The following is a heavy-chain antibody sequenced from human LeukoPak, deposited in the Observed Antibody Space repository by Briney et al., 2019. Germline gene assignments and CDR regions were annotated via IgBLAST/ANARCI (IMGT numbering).Heavy chain of an antibody. CDR2: ISYDGSNK. V-gene: IGHV3-30*04. CDR3: ARALADSSGYYYYYYYYGMDV. J-gene: IGHJ6*02. CDR1: GFTFSSYA. Sequence: QSGGYLRLSCAASGFTFSSYAMHWVRQAPGKGLEWVAVISYDGSNKYYADSVKGRFTISRDNSKNTLYLQMNSLRAEDTAVYYCARALADSSGYYYYYYYYGMDVWGQGTTVTVSS. D-gene: IGHD3-22*01.